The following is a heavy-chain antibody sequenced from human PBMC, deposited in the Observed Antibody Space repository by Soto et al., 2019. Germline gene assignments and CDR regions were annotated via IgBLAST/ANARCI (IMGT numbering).Heavy chain of an antibody. CDR1: GFTFSSSD. V-gene: IGHV3-21*02. D-gene: IGHD2-15*01. Sequence: EVQLVESGGGLVQPGGSLRLSCAASGFTFSSSDMTWVRQAPGKGLEWVSAISSPGTYIYYADSVKDRFTISRDNARNFRYFKMNRLRADATAVYCWRSTVAATAASGPLAIWGQEPLVNVSS. CDR3: RSTVAATAASGPLAI. CDR2: ISSPGTYI. J-gene: IGHJ3*02.